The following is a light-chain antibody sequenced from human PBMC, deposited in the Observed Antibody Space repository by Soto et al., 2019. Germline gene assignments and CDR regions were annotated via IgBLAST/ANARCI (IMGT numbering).Light chain of an antibody. Sequence: DIQMTQSPSSLSASVGDRVTITCRASQSISIYLNWYQQKPGKAPKLLIYAASSLQSGVPSRFSGSGSGTDFTLTISSLQPEDFATYYCQQRKTFGKGTKVEIK. J-gene: IGKJ1*01. CDR2: AAS. V-gene: IGKV1-39*01. CDR1: QSISIY. CDR3: QQRKT.